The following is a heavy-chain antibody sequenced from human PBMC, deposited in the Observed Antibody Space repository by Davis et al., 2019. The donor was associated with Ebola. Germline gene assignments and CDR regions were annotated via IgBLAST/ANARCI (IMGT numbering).Heavy chain of an antibody. J-gene: IGHJ4*02. Sequence: MPSETLSLTCTVSGGSISSYYWSWIRQPPGKGLDWIGYIYYSGSTNYNPSLKSRVTISVDTSKNQFSLKLSSVTDADTAVYYCARLSVLVTGPISYYFDYWGQGTLVTVSS. CDR1: GGSISSYY. D-gene: IGHD2-2*01. CDR3: ARLSVLVTGPISYYFDY. V-gene: IGHV4-59*08. CDR2: IYYSGST.